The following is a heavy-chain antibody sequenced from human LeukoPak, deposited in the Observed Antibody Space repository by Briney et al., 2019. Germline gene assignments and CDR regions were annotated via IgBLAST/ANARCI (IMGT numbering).Heavy chain of an antibody. J-gene: IGHJ5*02. D-gene: IGHD3-16*02. CDR1: GGSISSYY. CDR2: IYTSGST. Sequence: SETLSLTCTVSGGSISSYYWSWIRQPVGKGLEWIGRIYTSGSTNYNPSLKSRVTISVDTSKNQFSLKLSSVTAADTAVYYCARGYYDYVWGSYRYTGYWFDPWGQGTLVTVSS. CDR3: ARGYYDYVWGSYRYTGYWFDP. V-gene: IGHV4-4*07.